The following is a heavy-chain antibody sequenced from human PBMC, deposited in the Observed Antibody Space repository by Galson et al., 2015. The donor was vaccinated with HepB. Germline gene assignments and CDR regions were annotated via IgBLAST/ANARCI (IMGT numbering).Heavy chain of an antibody. CDR3: ARDSGRDGYIKYFPYYYYGMDV. V-gene: IGHV3-21*01. Sequence: SLRLSCAASGFTFSSYSMNWVRQAPGKGLEWVSSISSSSSYIYYADSVKGRFTISRDNAKNSLYLQMNSLRAEDTAVYYCARDSGRDGYIKYFPYYYYGMDVWGQGTTVTVSS. CDR1: GFTFSSYS. D-gene: IGHD5-24*01. CDR2: ISSSSSYI. J-gene: IGHJ6*02.